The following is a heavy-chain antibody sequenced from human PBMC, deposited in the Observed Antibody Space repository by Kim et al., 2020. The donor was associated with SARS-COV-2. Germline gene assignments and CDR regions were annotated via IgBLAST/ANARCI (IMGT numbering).Heavy chain of an antibody. V-gene: IGHV3-48*02. Sequence: YSADSGKGRFTISRENAKNSLYLQMNSLRDEETAVYYCASDPMTTPEFDYWGQGTLVTVSS. D-gene: IGHD4-17*01. CDR3: ASDPMTTPEFDY. J-gene: IGHJ4*02.